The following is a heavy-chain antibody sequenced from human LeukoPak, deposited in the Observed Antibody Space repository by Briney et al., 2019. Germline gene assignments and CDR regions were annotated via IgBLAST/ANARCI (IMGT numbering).Heavy chain of an antibody. V-gene: IGHV1-46*01. J-gene: IGHJ6*03. CDR2: INPSGSST. CDR3: ARDVRADYYYYYYMDV. CDR1: GYSFTSHY. Sequence: ASVKVSCKASGYSFTSHYMHWVRQAPGQGLEWMGLINPSGSSTLYAQKFQGRVTITADKSTSTAYMELSSLRSEDTAVYYCARDVRADYYYYYYMDVWGKGTTVTVSS. D-gene: IGHD6-13*01.